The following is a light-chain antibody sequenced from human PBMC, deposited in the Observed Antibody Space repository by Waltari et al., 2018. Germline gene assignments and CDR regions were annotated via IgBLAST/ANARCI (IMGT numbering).Light chain of an antibody. J-gene: IGKJ2*01. Sequence: EIVMTQSPATLSVSPGERATLSCRASQSVSSNLAWYQQKPGQAPRLDSYGASTRATGIAARFSGSGSGEEFTLASSSLQSEDFAGCYCQQYNNWPYTFGQGTKLESK. V-gene: IGKV3-15*01. CDR1: QSVSSN. CDR3: QQYNNWPYT. CDR2: GAS.